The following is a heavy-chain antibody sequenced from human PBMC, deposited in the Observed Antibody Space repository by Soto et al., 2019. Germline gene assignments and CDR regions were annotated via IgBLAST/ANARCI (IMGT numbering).Heavy chain of an antibody. D-gene: IGHD6-13*01. Sequence: QTLSLPFAISGDSVSSNSAAWNLIRHSPSRGLEWLGRTYYRSKWYNDYAVSVKSRITINPDTSKNQFSLQLNSVTPEDTAVYYCARVYYSSSSNWFDPWGQGTLVTVSS. CDR1: GDSVSSNSAA. CDR3: ARVYYSSSSNWFDP. J-gene: IGHJ5*02. CDR2: TYYRSKWYN. V-gene: IGHV6-1*01.